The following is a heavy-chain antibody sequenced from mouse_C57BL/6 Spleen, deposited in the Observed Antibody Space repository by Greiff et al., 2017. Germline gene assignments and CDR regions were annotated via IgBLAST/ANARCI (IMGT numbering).Heavy chain of an antibody. J-gene: IGHJ4*01. V-gene: IGHV1-69*01. CDR1: GYTFTSYW. CDR2: IDPSDSYT. D-gene: IGHD3-2*02. Sequence: QVQLQQPGAELVMPGASVKLSCKASGYTFTSYWMHWVKQRPGQGLEWIGEIDPSDSYTNYNQKFKGKSTLTVDKSSSTSYMQLSSLTSEDAAVYYCARGLRLHMDYWGQGTSVTVSS. CDR3: ARGLRLHMDY.